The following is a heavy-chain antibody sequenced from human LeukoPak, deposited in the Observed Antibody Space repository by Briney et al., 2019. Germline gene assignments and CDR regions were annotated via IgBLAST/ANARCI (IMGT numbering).Heavy chain of an antibody. CDR2: IYTSGST. D-gene: IGHD5-18*01. V-gene: IGHV4-4*07. CDR3: ARGGGYSYHRLYYGMDV. CDR1: GGSLSRYY. Sequence: SETLSLTCSVCGGSLSRYYWSGIRQPAGKGLEWIGRIYTSGSTNYNPSLKSRGTMSVDTSKNQFSLKLRSVTAADAAVYYCARGGGYSYHRLYYGMDVWGQGTTVTVSS. J-gene: IGHJ6*02.